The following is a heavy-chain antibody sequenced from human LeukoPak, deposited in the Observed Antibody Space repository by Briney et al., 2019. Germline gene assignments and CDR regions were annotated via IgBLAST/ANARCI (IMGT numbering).Heavy chain of an antibody. CDR1: GFTFSGYA. J-gene: IGHJ4*02. V-gene: IGHV3-23*01. D-gene: IGHD1-26*01. Sequence: GGSLRLSCAASGFTFSGYAMSWVRQAPGKGLEWVSAIGDSGVSTYYADSVKGRFTISRDNSKNTLYLQMNSLRAEDTAVYYCARDRVGATDYFDYWGQGTLVTVSS. CDR2: IGDSGVST. CDR3: ARDRVGATDYFDY.